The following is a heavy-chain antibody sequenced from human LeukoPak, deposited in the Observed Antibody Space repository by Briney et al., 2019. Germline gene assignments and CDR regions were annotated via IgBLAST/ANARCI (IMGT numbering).Heavy chain of an antibody. Sequence: GGSLRLSCAASGFTFDDYGMSWVRQAPGKGLEWVPGINWNGGSTGYADSVKGRFTISRDNAKNSLYLQMNSLRAEDTALYYCARAEGTYYYDSSGYTPNDAFDIWGQGTMVTVSS. CDR1: GFTFDDYG. D-gene: IGHD3-22*01. V-gene: IGHV3-20*04. CDR2: INWNGGST. J-gene: IGHJ3*02. CDR3: ARAEGTYYYDSSGYTPNDAFDI.